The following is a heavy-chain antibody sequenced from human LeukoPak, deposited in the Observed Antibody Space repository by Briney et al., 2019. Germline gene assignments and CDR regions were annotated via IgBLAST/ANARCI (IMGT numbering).Heavy chain of an antibody. CDR3: ATQSITIFGEVFHHPEGTSNN. Sequence: PSETLSLTCTVSGGSISSTTHYWDWIRQPPGKGLEWIGSIYYSGSTYYNASLQSRVTISVDTSKNQFSLKLSSVTAADTAVYYCATQSITIFGEVFHHPEGTSNNWGQGTLVTVSS. CDR1: GGSISSTTHY. V-gene: IGHV4-39*01. D-gene: IGHD3-3*01. CDR2: IYYSGST. J-gene: IGHJ1*01.